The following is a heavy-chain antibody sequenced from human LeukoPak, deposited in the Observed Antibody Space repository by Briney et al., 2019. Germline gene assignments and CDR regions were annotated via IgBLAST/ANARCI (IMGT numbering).Heavy chain of an antibody. CDR1: GFTFSSYW. D-gene: IGHD3-3*01. Sequence: PGGSLRLSCAASGFTFSSYWMSWVRQAPGKGLEGVANIKQDGSEKYYVDSVKGRFTISRDNAKNSLYLQMNSLRAEDTAVYYCARDPIFGVVISNWFDPWGQGTLVTVSS. CDR3: ARDPIFGVVISNWFDP. J-gene: IGHJ5*02. V-gene: IGHV3-7*01. CDR2: IKQDGSEK.